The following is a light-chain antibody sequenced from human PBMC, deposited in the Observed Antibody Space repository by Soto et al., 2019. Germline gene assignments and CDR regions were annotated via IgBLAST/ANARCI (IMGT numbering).Light chain of an antibody. CDR1: SSDVGGYNY. Sequence: QSALTQPPSASGSPGQSVTISCIGTSSDVGGYNYVSWYQQHPGKAPKLIISEVSKRTSGVPDRFSGSKSGNTASLTVSGLQAEDEADYFCSSYAGSNDLVFGGGTKVTVL. CDR2: EVS. J-gene: IGLJ3*02. V-gene: IGLV2-8*01. CDR3: SSYAGSNDLV.